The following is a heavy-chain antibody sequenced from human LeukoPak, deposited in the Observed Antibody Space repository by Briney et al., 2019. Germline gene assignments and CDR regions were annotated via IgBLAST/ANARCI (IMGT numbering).Heavy chain of an antibody. V-gene: IGHV1-2*06. D-gene: IGHD4-23*01. CDR3: ASLQGGNSDWLDP. CDR2: INPYNGGT. J-gene: IGHJ5*02. CDR1: GYTFIDYF. Sequence: ASVKVSCKASGYTFIDYFIHWVRQAPGQGLEWMGRINPYNGGTTYAQSFQGRVTLTRDTSITTVYLELTGLRSDGTAVYCASLQGGNSDWLDPWGQGTLVTVSS.